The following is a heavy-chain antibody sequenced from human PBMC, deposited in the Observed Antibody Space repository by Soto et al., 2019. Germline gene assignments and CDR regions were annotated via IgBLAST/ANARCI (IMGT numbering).Heavy chain of an antibody. V-gene: IGHV6-1*01. CDR1: GYSVASNSAA. CDR2: TYYRSKWSN. Sequence: SHTLSLTCAISGYSVASNSAAWSLIRQSPSRGLEWLGRTYYRSKWSNDYAISVKSRITINPDTSKNQFSLHLNSVTPEDTAIYYCARGNYGFNSWGQGTLVTVSS. CDR3: ARGNYGFNS. D-gene: IGHD4-17*01. J-gene: IGHJ4*02.